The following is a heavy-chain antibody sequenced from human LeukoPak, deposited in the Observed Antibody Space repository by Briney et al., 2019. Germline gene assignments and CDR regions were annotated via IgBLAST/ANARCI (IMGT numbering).Heavy chain of an antibody. J-gene: IGHJ6*02. V-gene: IGHV3-30*02. Sequence: GGSLRLSCAASGFTFSTYGMHWVRQAPGKGLEWVAFTRYDESSKYYADSVRGRFTISRDNSKNTLYLQMNSLRAEDTAVYYCAKLYSSGWPLECMDVWGQGTTVTVSS. CDR2: TRYDESSK. CDR1: GFTFSTYG. D-gene: IGHD6-19*01. CDR3: AKLYSSGWPLECMDV.